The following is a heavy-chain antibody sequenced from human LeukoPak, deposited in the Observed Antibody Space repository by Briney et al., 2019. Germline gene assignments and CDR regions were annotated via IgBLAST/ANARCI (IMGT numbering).Heavy chain of an antibody. CDR3: ARRVAIAGIFDY. CDR2: IYYSGST. Sequence: SSETLSLTCTVSGGSISSYYWSWIRQPPGKGLEWIGYIYYSGSTLYNPSLKSRVTISLDASKNQFSLNLSSVTAADTAIYYCARRVAIAGIFDYWGQGTLVTVSS. V-gene: IGHV4-59*01. CDR1: GGSISSYY. D-gene: IGHD6-13*01. J-gene: IGHJ4*02.